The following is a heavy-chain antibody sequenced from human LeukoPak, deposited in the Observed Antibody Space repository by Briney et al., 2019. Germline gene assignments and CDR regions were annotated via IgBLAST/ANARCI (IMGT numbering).Heavy chain of an antibody. CDR1: GFTVSSNY. CDR3: TRNWGSDNWFDP. Sequence: GGSLRLSCAASGFTVSSNYMSWVRQAPGKGLEWVSVIYSGGSTYYADSVKGRFTISRDNSKNTLYLQMNSLRAEDTAVYYCTRNWGSDNWFDPWGQGTLVTVSS. V-gene: IGHV3-53*01. CDR2: IYSGGST. D-gene: IGHD7-27*01. J-gene: IGHJ5*02.